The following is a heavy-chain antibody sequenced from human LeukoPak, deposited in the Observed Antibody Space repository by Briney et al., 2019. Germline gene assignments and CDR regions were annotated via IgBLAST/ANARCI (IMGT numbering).Heavy chain of an antibody. CDR1: GYDFSTKW. Sequence: GESLKISCQTSGYDFSTKWIGWVRQMPGKGLEWMGIIYALDSITRYSPSFQGHVTISADTSINTAYLQWPSLKPSDTAIYYCARLAPDYADYWFDPWGQGTLVTVSS. D-gene: IGHD4-17*01. V-gene: IGHV5-51*01. CDR2: IYALDSIT. J-gene: IGHJ5*02. CDR3: ARLAPDYADYWFDP.